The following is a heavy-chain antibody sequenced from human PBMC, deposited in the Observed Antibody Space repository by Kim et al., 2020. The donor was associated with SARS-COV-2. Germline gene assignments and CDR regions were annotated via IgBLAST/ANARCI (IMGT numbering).Heavy chain of an antibody. D-gene: IGHD6-6*01. CDR1: GFTFDDYA. Sequence: GGSLRLSCAASGFTFDDYAMHWVRQAPGKGLEWVSGISWNSGSIGYADSVKGRFTISRDNAKNSLYLQMNSLRAEDTALYYCAKDRGGGAARPQKYYYYYYMDVWGKGTTVTVSS. CDR2: ISWNSGSI. CDR3: AKDRGGGAARPQKYYYYYYMDV. V-gene: IGHV3-9*01. J-gene: IGHJ6*03.